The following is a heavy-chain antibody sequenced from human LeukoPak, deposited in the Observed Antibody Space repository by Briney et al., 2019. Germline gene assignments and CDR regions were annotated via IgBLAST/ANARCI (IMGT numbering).Heavy chain of an antibody. CDR3: TTRGGSFSIFDY. CDR2: IYSGGST. D-gene: IGHD1-26*01. CDR1: GFTVSSNY. Sequence: GGSLRLSCAASGFTVSSNYMSWVRQAPGKGLEWVSVIYSGGSTYYADSVKGRFTISRDDSKNTLYLQMNSLKTEDTAVYYCTTRGGSFSIFDYWGQGTLVTVSS. V-gene: IGHV3-53*01. J-gene: IGHJ4*02.